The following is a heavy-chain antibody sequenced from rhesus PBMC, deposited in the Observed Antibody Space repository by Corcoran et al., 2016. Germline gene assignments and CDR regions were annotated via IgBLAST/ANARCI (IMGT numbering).Heavy chain of an antibody. CDR2: IYGSGGST. CDR3: AREKLERRGYFDY. Sequence: QVPLQESGPGLVTPSETLSLTCAVSGGSISSNYSSWLRPAPCNGLEWMGRIYGSGGSTDYNHALKSRVTISTDTAKNQFSRKLSSVTAADTAVYYCAREKLERRGYFDYWGQGVLVTVSS. D-gene: IGHD1-14*01. V-gene: IGHV4-160*01. CDR1: GGSISSNY. J-gene: IGHJ4*01.